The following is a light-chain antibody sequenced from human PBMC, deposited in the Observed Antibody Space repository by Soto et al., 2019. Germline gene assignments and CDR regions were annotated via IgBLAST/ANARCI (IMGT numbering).Light chain of an antibody. CDR3: QQYGSSPT. CDR2: GAS. V-gene: IGKV3-20*01. CDR1: QTVTSSY. J-gene: IGKJ1*01. Sequence: EIVLTQSPGTLSLSPVERATLSCVASQTVTSSYLAWYQQKPGQAPRLLIYGASSRATGIPDRFRGSGSGTDFTLTISRLEPEDFAVYSCQQYGSSPTFGQGTKVDIK.